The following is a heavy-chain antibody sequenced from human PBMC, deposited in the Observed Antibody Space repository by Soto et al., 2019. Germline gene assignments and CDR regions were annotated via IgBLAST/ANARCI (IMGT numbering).Heavy chain of an antibody. D-gene: IGHD5-12*01. CDR3: ALEGKGIVATCFDY. CDR2: IKQDGSEK. Sequence: GGSLRLSCAASGFTFSSYWMSWVRQAPGKGLEWVANIKQDGSEKYYVDSVKGRFTISRDNAKNSLYLQMNSLRAEDTAVYYCALEGKGIVATCFDYWGQGTLVTVSS. V-gene: IGHV3-7*01. J-gene: IGHJ4*02. CDR1: GFTFSSYW.